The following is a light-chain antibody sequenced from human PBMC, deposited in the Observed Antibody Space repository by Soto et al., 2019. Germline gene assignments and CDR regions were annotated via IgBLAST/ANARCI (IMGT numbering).Light chain of an antibody. V-gene: IGKV4-1*01. CDR2: WAS. Sequence: DIVMTQSPDSLAVSLGERATINCKSSQSILYSSNSKNYLGWYQQKPGQPPKLLISWASTRQSGVPDRFSGSGSATDFTLTISSLQAEDVAVYYFQQYYSNPSITFGQGTRLEIK. CDR3: QQYYSNPSIT. CDR1: QSILYSSNSKNY. J-gene: IGKJ5*01.